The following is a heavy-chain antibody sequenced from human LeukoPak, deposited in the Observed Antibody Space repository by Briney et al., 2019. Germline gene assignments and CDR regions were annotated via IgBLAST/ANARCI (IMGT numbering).Heavy chain of an antibody. V-gene: IGHV4-39*01. Sequence: PSETLSLTCTVSGGSSSSSSYYWGWIRQPPGKGLEYIGTISYSGTTYYNPSLKSRVTISLDRSKNQFSLKLTSVTAADTAVYYCAAQIYGDFADYWGQGTLVTVSS. J-gene: IGHJ4*02. CDR3: AAQIYGDFADY. CDR1: GGSSSSSSYY. CDR2: ISYSGTT. D-gene: IGHD4-17*01.